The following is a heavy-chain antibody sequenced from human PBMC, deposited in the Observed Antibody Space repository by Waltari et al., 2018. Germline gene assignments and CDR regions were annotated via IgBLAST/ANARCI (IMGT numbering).Heavy chain of an antibody. CDR1: GYSFTSYW. V-gene: IGHV5-51*01. J-gene: IGHJ2*01. CDR2: IYPGDSDT. Sequence: EVQLVQSGAEVKKPGESLKISCKGSGYSFTSYWIGWLLQMPGKGMEWKGIIYPGDSDTRYSPSFQGQVTISADKSISTAYLQWSSLKASDTAMYYCARHPDDYGDYDWYFDLWGRGTLVTVSS. D-gene: IGHD4-17*01. CDR3: ARHPDDYGDYDWYFDL.